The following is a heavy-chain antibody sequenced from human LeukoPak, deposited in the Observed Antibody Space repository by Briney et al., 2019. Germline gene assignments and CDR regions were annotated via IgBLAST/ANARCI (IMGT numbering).Heavy chain of an antibody. D-gene: IGHD3-9*01. CDR2: INPSGGST. CDR3: ARDLGDIRMRGPIDY. CDR1: GYTFTSYY. V-gene: IGHV1-46*01. Sequence: ASVKVSCKASGYTFTSYYMHWVRQAPGQGLEWMGIINPSGGSTSYAQKFQGRVTMTRDTSISTAYMELSRLRSDDTAVYYCARDLGDIRMRGPIDYWGQGTLVTVSS. J-gene: IGHJ4*02.